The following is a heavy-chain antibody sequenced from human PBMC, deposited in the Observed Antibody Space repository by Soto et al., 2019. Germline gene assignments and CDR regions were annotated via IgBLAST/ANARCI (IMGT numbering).Heavy chain of an antibody. CDR2: IYYSGST. CDR1: GGSISSGGYY. J-gene: IGHJ4*02. V-gene: IGHV4-31*03. CDR3: ARGGRGQQLAEDY. D-gene: IGHD6-13*01. Sequence: QVQLQESGPGLVKPSQTLSLTCTVSGGSISSGGYYWSWIRQHPGKGLEWIGYIYYSGSTYYNPSVESRVTIAVDASKNRFSLKLSSVTAADTAVYYCARGGRGQQLAEDYWGQGTLVTVSS.